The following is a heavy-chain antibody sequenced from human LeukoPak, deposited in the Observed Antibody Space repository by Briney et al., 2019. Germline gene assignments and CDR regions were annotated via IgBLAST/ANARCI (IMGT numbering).Heavy chain of an antibody. Sequence: GGSLRLSCAASGFTFDDYGMSWVRQAPGKGLEWVSGINWNGGSTGYADSVKGRFTISRDNAKNSLYLQMNSLRAEDTALYYCAREGVPXSSSDSYYMDVWGKGTTVTDSS. J-gene: IGHJ6*03. D-gene: IGHD6-6*01. V-gene: IGHV3-20*04. CDR3: AREGVPXSSSDSYYMDV. CDR2: INWNGGST. CDR1: GFTFDDYG.